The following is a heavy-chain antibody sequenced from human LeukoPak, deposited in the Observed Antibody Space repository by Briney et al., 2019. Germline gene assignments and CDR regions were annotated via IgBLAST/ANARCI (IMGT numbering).Heavy chain of an antibody. CDR3: AREDRSLAAAVFDY. D-gene: IGHD2-2*01. V-gene: IGHV4-59*01. J-gene: IGHJ4*02. Sequence: SETLSLTCTVSGGSISSYYWSWIRQPPGKGLEWIGYIYYSGSTNYDPSLKSRVTISVDTSKNQFSLKLSSVTAADTAVYYCAREDRSLAAAVFDYWGQGTLVTVSS. CDR2: IYYSGST. CDR1: GGSISSYY.